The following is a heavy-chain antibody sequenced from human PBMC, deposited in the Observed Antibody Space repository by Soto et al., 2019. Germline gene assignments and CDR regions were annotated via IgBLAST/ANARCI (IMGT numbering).Heavy chain of an antibody. CDR1: GFTFSSFW. CDR2: IKTDGSET. CDR3: TSDRYPRFYHGSGSYPYY. Sequence: GGSLRLSCAASGFTFSSFWMSWVRQAPGKGLEWVANIKTDGSETHYVDSVKGRFTISRDNPKTSLFLQMNSLRVEDTAVYFCTSDRYPRFYHGSGSYPYYWGQGTPVTASS. V-gene: IGHV3-7*03. D-gene: IGHD3-10*01. J-gene: IGHJ4*02.